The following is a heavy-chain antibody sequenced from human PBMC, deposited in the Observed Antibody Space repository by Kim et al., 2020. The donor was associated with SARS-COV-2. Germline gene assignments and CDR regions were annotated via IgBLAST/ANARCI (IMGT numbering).Heavy chain of an antibody. Sequence: GGSLRLSCAASGFTFSSYAMHWVRQAPGKGLEWLAVISYDGSNKYYVDSVKGRFTISRDNSKNTLYLQMNSLRAEDTAVYYCARGTTGNYYYGMDGWGQG. CDR2: ISYDGSNK. CDR1: GFTFSSYA. D-gene: IGHD1-1*01. CDR3: ARGTTGNYYYGMDG. J-gene: IGHJ6*02. V-gene: IGHV3-30*04.